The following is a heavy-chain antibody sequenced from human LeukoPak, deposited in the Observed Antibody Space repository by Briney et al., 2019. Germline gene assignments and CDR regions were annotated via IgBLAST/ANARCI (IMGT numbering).Heavy chain of an antibody. J-gene: IGHJ6*03. CDR2: IWYDGSNK. D-gene: IGHD1-26*01. V-gene: IGHV3-33*06. CDR1: GFSFSNYG. CDR3: AKARGAATYYYYYMDV. Sequence: GGSLGLSCAVSGFSFSNYGMHWVRQAPGKGLEWVALIWYDGSNKYYADSVKGRFTISRDNSKNTLYLQMNTLRAEDTAVYYCAKARGAATYYYYYMDVWGEGTTVTVYS.